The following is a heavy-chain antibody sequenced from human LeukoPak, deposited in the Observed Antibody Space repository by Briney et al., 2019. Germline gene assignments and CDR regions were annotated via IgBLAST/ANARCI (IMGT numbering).Heavy chain of an antibody. V-gene: IGHV3-33*01. CDR2: IWYDGSNK. Sequence: GGSLRLSCAASGFTFSSYGMHWVRQAPGKGLEWVAVIWYDGSNKYYADSVKGRFTISRDNSKNTLYLQMNSLRAEDTAVYYCARADWTAPPGGVFAEYSHHGGKGPLVTVSS. CDR3: ARADWTAPPGGVFAEYSHH. CDR1: GFTFSSYG. J-gene: IGHJ1*01. D-gene: IGHD3/OR15-3a*01.